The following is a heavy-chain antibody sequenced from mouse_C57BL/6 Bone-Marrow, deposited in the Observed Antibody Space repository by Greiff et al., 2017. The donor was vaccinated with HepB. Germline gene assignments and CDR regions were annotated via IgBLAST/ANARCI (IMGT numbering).Heavy chain of an antibody. D-gene: IGHD2-4*01. CDR1: GFTFSDYG. J-gene: IGHJ2*01. Sequence: EVMLVESGGGLVKPGGSLKLSCAASGFTFSDYGMHWVRQAPEKGLEWVAYISSGSSTIYYADTVKGRFTISRDNAKNTLFLQMTSLRSEDTAMYYCARKMGLRLGGIGYWGQGTTLTVSS. V-gene: IGHV5-17*01. CDR2: ISSGSSTI. CDR3: ARKMGLRLGGIGY.